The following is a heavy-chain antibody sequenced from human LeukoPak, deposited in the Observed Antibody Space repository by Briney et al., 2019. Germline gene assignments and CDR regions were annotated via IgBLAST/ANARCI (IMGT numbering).Heavy chain of an antibody. Sequence: SETLSLTCTVSGDSISSRTYFWGWIRQPPGKGLEWIGSIYYSRNTYYNTSLKSRVTISVDTSKNQFSLKLSSVTAADTAVYYCARNSGYRWFDPWGQGTLVTVSS. CDR3: ARNSGYRWFDP. D-gene: IGHD3-22*01. CDR1: GDSISSRTYF. V-gene: IGHV4-39*07. CDR2: IYYSRNT. J-gene: IGHJ5*02.